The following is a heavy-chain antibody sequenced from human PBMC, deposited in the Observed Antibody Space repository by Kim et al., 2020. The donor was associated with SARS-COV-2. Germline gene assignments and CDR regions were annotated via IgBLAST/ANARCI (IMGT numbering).Heavy chain of an antibody. D-gene: IGHD1-26*01. V-gene: IGHV3-72*01. CDR1: GFTFSDHY. Sequence: GGSLRLSCAASGFTFSDHYMDWVRQAPGKGLEWVGRTRNKANSYTTEYAASVKGRFTISRDDSKNSLYLQMNSLKTEDTAVYYCARGVEWELLYFDYWGQGTLVTVSS. J-gene: IGHJ4*02. CDR2: TRNKANSYTT. CDR3: ARGVEWELLYFDY.